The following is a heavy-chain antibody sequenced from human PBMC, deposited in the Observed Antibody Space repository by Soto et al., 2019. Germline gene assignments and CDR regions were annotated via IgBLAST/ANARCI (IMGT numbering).Heavy chain of an antibody. D-gene: IGHD5-12*01. CDR3: AVVATDTGWFDP. CDR1: GFTVSSNY. J-gene: IGHJ5*02. Sequence: GGSLRLSCAASGFTVSSNYMSWVRQAPGKGLEWVSVIYSGGSTYYADSVKGRFTISRDNSKNTLYLQMNSLRAEDTAVYYCAVVATDTGWFDPWGQGTLVTVSS. CDR2: IYSGGST. V-gene: IGHV3-53*01.